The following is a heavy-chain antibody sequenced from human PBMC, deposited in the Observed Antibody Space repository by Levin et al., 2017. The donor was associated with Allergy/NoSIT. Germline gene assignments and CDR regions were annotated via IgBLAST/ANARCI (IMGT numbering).Heavy chain of an antibody. J-gene: IGHJ4*02. CDR3: ARATGGERTGWNSDYFDY. D-gene: IGHD1-7*01. CDR2: IYYSGTT. V-gene: IGHV4-61*01. Sequence: SETLSLTCTVSGGSFYSANYYWTWIRQSPGRGLEWIGYIYYSGTTKYNPSLKSRLTMSVDMSKNQFSLNLSSVPAADPALYFCARATGGERTGWNSDYFDYWGQGTLVTVSS. CDR1: GGSFYSANYY.